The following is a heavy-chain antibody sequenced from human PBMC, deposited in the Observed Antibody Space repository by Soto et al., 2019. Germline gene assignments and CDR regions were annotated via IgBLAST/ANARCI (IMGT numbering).Heavy chain of an antibody. CDR1: GLRFSYAW. V-gene: IGHV3-15*01. J-gene: IGHJ1*01. CDR2: IKGKNVGGAT. CDR3: ITDHRGT. D-gene: IGHD3-10*01. Sequence: EVQLVESGGGLVEPGGSLRLSCAASGLRFSYAWMSWVRQAPGKGLEWVGRIKGKNVGGATDFAAPVRGRFTISTDDSKNTLYLQMNSLKIEDTAIYYCITDHRGTWGQGTLVTVSS.